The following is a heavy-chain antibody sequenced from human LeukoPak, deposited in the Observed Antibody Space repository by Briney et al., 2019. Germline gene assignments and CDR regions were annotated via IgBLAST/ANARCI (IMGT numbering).Heavy chain of an antibody. V-gene: IGHV3-7*01. CDR1: GFTFSNHW. CDR2: INQEGSEI. D-gene: IGHD3-16*02. Sequence: GGSLRLSCAASGFTFSNHWMTWVRQAPGKGLEWVANINQEGSEIYYVDSVRGRFTISRDNAKNSLYLQMNSRRPEDTAVYYCARRYMATSAEDFDYWGQGTLVTVFS. CDR3: ARRYMATSAEDFDY. J-gene: IGHJ4*02.